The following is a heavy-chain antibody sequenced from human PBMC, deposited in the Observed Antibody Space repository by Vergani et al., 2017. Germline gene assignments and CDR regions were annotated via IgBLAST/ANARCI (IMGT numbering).Heavy chain of an antibody. Sequence: QLVESGGGWVQPGGSLRLSCVVSGCDFSSYIMNGVRQAPGKGLEWVSFVSTGTKSQSYAESVKGRFTISSDSAKNSLYLQMDSLRAEDTAVYYCAREYSSTSGRAFDFWGQGTKVTVSS. CDR2: VSTGTKSQ. D-gene: IGHD2-2*01. J-gene: IGHJ3*01. V-gene: IGHV3-48*01. CDR3: AREYSSTSGRAFDF. CDR1: GCDFSSYI.